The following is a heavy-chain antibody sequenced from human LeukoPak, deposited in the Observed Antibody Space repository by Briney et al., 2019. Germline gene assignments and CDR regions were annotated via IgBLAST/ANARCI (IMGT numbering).Heavy chain of an antibody. Sequence: SVKVSCKASGYTFTSYGISWVRQAPGQGLEWMGGIIPIFGTANYAQKFQGRVTITADESTSTAYMELSSLRSEDTAVYYCARNYEITIFGVVTVFDYWGQGTLVTVSS. CDR2: IIPIFGTA. J-gene: IGHJ4*02. CDR1: GYTFTSYG. D-gene: IGHD3-3*01. V-gene: IGHV1-69*13. CDR3: ARNYEITIFGVVTVFDY.